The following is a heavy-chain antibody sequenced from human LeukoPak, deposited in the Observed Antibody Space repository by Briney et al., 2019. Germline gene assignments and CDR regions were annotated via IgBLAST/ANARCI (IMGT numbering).Heavy chain of an antibody. Sequence: GASVKVSCKASGYTFTGYYMHWVRQAPGQGLEWMGWINPNSGGTNYAQKFQGRVTMTRDTSISTAYMELSRLRSDDTAVYYCARVGSSSWNYYFDYWGQGTLVTVSS. V-gene: IGHV1-2*02. CDR2: INPNSGGT. CDR3: ARVGSSSWNYYFDY. D-gene: IGHD6-13*01. J-gene: IGHJ4*02. CDR1: GYTFTGYY.